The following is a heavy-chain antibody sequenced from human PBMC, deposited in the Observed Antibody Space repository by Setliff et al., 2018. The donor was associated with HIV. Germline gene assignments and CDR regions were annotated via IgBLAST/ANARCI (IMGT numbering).Heavy chain of an antibody. Sequence: ASETLSLTCAVYGGSLSGSHLSWIRQTPGKGLEWIGETNPSGSTCYNPSLKSRVTISVDTSRIHFYVNLTSLTAADTAVYYCAKVGSWGGRGYFDSWGQGISVTVSS. CDR2: TNPSGST. CDR3: AKVGSWGGRGYFDS. D-gene: IGHD2-15*01. CDR1: GGSLSGSH. J-gene: IGHJ4*02. V-gene: IGHV4-34*01.